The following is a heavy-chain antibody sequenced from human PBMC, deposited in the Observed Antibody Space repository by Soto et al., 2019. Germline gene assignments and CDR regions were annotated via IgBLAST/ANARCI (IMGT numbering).Heavy chain of an antibody. J-gene: IGHJ4*02. Sequence: RLSCAASGFTFSNAWMSWVRQAPGKGLEWVGRIKSKTDGGTTDYAAPVKGRFTISRDDSKNTLYLQMNSLKTEDTAVYYCTTDLQQLVPSSHPIDYWGQGTLVTVSS. CDR2: IKSKTDGGTT. CDR1: GFTFSNAW. D-gene: IGHD6-13*01. CDR3: TTDLQQLVPSSHPIDY. V-gene: IGHV3-15*01.